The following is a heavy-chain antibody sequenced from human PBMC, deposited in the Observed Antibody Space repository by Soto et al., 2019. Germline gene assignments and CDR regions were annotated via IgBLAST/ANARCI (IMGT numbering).Heavy chain of an antibody. V-gene: IGHV4-39*01. D-gene: IGHD1-1*01. CDR2: IYYSGST. CDR1: GGSISSSSYY. J-gene: IGHJ5*02. Sequence: PSETLSLTCTVSGGSISSSSYYWGWIRQPPGKGPEWIGSIYYSGSTHYNPSLKSRVTISVDTSKNQFSLKLSSVTAADTAVYYFASYLIVQVFTSGFDPWGQGNLLTVPS. CDR3: ASYLIVQVFTSGFDP.